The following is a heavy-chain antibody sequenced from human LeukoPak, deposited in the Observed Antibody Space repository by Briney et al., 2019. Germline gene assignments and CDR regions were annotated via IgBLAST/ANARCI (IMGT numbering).Heavy chain of an antibody. CDR2: ISYDGSNK. Sequence: GGSLRLSCAASGFTFSSYAMHWVRQAPGKGLEWVAVISYDGSNKYYADSVKGRFTISRDNSKNTLYLQMNSLRAEDTAVYYCARGGDFDYWGQGTLVTVSS. D-gene: IGHD3-10*01. V-gene: IGHV3-30-3*01. J-gene: IGHJ4*02. CDR3: ARGGDFDY. CDR1: GFTFSSYA.